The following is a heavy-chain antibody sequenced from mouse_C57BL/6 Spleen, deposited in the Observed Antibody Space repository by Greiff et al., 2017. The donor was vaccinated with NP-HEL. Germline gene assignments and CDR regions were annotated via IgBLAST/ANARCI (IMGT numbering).Heavy chain of an antibody. J-gene: IGHJ2*01. CDR2: ISSGSSTI. CDR3: ARPGLLPYFDY. Sequence: EVKLVESGGGLVKPGGSLKLSCAASGFTFSDYGMHWVRQAPEKGLEWVAYISSGSSTIYYADTVKGRFTISRDNAKNTLFLQMTSLRAEDTAMYYCARPGLLPYFDYWGQGTTLTVSS. D-gene: IGHD1-1*01. CDR1: GFTFSDYG. V-gene: IGHV5-17*01.